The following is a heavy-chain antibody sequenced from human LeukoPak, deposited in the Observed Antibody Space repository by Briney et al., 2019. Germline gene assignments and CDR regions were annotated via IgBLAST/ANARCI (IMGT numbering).Heavy chain of an antibody. Sequence: GGSLRLSCAASGFTFSSYAMSWVRQAPGKGLEWVSAISGSGGSTYYADSVKGRFTISRDNAKATLYLQMNSLRAEDTAVYYCAKGYDFWSGYYRNHYYYYMDVWGKGTTVTVSS. D-gene: IGHD3-3*01. CDR2: ISGSGGST. CDR3: AKGYDFWSGYYRNHYYYYMDV. V-gene: IGHV3-23*01. CDR1: GFTFSSYA. J-gene: IGHJ6*03.